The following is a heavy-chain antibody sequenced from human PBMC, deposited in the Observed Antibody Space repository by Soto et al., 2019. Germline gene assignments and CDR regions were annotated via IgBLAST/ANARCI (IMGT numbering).Heavy chain of an antibody. CDR2: LRDSGVSP. Sequence: GGSLRLSCAGSGFPFGSYAMSWVRQAPEKGLEWVSALRDSGVSPYYADSVKGRFTISRDNSKNTLYLQMDSLRVEGTALYYCAKMTSDSYGRNYGMDVWGQGTTVTVSS. CDR3: AKMTSDSYGRNYGMDV. CDR1: GFPFGSYA. J-gene: IGHJ6*02. D-gene: IGHD5-18*01. V-gene: IGHV3-23*01.